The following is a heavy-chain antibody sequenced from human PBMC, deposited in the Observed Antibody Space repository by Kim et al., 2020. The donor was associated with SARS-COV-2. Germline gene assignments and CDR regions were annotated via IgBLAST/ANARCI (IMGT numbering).Heavy chain of an antibody. Sequence: SETLSLTCTVSGGSISSSSYYWGWIRQPPGKGLEWIGSIYYSGSTYYNPSLKSRVTISVDTSKNQFSLKLSSVTAADTAVYYCATAGYYDSSGYYYFDYWGQGTLVTVSS. V-gene: IGHV4-39*01. CDR1: GGSISSSSYY. CDR3: ATAGYYDSSGYYYFDY. J-gene: IGHJ4*02. D-gene: IGHD3-22*01. CDR2: IYYSGST.